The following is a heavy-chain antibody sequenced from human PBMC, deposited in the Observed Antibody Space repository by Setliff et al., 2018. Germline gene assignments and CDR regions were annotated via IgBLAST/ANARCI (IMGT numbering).Heavy chain of an antibody. CDR1: GYTLTTYL. D-gene: IGHD3-10*01. V-gene: IGHV7-4-1*02. CDR2: INTRTGEP. CDR3: GRASRFGTIVYRGDYYMDV. J-gene: IGHJ6*03. Sequence: ASVKVSCKASGYTLTTYLMNWVRQAPGQGLEWMGYINTRTGEPMYAQGFTGRFVFSLDTSVSTAYLQISSLKAEDSAVYYCGRASRFGTIVYRGDYYMDVWGKGTTVTVSS.